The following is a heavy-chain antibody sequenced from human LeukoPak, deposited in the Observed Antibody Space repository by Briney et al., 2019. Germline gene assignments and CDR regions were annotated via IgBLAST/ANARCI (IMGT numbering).Heavy chain of an antibody. CDR3: ARDHGVRGVIYYYYGMDV. Sequence: GGSLRLSCAASGFTVSSNYMNWVRQAPGKGLEWVSSISSSSSYIYYADSVKGRFTISRDNAKNSLYLQMNSLRAEDTAVYYCARDHGVRGVIYYYYGMDVWGQGTTVTVSS. CDR1: GFTVSSNY. V-gene: IGHV3-21*01. J-gene: IGHJ6*02. CDR2: ISSSSSYI. D-gene: IGHD3-10*01.